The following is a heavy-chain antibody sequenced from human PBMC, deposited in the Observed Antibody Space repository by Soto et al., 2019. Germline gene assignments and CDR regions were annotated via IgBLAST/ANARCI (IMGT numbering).Heavy chain of an antibody. CDR3: ERGKSGVLTVRPGEAFDI. CDR2: IYHSGST. V-gene: IGHV4-30-2*01. D-gene: IGHD3-16*01. CDR1: GGSISSGGYS. J-gene: IGHJ3*02. Sequence: TLSLTCSASGGSISSGGYSRSWNRQPPGKGLEWIGYIYHSGSTSYNPSHKSQVTISVDRSKNKLSLKMSSVNAADKEVYYCERGKSGVLTVRPGEAFDIWGQGPMVA.